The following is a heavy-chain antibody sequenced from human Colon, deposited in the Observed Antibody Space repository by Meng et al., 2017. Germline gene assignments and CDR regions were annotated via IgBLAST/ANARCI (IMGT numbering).Heavy chain of an antibody. J-gene: IGHJ6*02. D-gene: IGHD6-19*01. CDR2: IRSNANSFAT. CDR1: GFAFSDSS. Sequence: GESLKISCAASGFAFSDSSIHWVRQASGKGLEWVGRIRSNANSFATAYAASVKGRFTISRDDSKNTAYLQMNSLEIEDTAVYYCTRQPSRNMAGVNLYYGLDIWGQGTTVTVSS. V-gene: IGHV3-73*01. CDR3: TRQPSRNMAGVNLYYGLDI.